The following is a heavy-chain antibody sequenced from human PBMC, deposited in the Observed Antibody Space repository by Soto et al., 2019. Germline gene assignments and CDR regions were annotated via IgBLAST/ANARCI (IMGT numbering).Heavy chain of an antibody. Sequence: GGSLRRSCAASGFTFSSYWMSWVRQAPGKGLEWVANIIQDGSEKYYVDSVKGRFTISRDNAKNSLYLQMNSLRAEDTAVYYCGTLKDSCFDYWGQGTLVTVSS. CDR3: GTLKDSCFDY. V-gene: IGHV3-7*05. CDR1: GFTFSSYW. D-gene: IGHD2-2*01. CDR2: IIQDGSEK. J-gene: IGHJ4*02.